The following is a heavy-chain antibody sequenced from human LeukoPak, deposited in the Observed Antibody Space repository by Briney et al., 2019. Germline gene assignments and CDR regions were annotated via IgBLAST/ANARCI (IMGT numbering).Heavy chain of an antibody. V-gene: IGHV4-59*08. CDR3: GRLKDMSMVTVDH. Sequence: SETLSLTCTVSGGSIDSYYWSWIRQSPGKGLEWIGYIYYGGTTKYNPSLQSRVTISLETSKNQFSLRLISVTAADTAVYYCGRLKDMSMVTVDHWGQGTLVTVSS. J-gene: IGHJ4*02. CDR2: IYYGGTT. CDR1: GGSIDSYY. D-gene: IGHD2-15*01.